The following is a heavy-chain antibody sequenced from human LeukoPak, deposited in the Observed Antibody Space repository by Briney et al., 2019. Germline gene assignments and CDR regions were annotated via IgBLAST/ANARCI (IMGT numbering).Heavy chain of an antibody. Sequence: GSLRLSCAASGFTFSDYYMSWIRQPPGKGLEWIGYIYYSGSTNYNPSLKSRVTISVDTSKNQFSLKLSSVTAADTAVYYCARGYSCGFFDYWGQGTLVTVSS. J-gene: IGHJ4*02. CDR3: ARGYSCGFFDY. CDR1: GFTFSDYY. CDR2: IYYSGST. D-gene: IGHD5-18*01. V-gene: IGHV4-59*01.